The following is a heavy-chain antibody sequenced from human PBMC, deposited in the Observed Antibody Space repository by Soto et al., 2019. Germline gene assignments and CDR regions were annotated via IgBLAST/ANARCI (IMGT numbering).Heavy chain of an antibody. J-gene: IGHJ6*02. CDR3: ARDRQKQQLVGNYYGMHV. CDR1: GGTFSSYA. D-gene: IGHD6-13*01. CDR2: IIPIFGTA. V-gene: IGHV1-69*13. Sequence: ASVKVSCKASGGTFSSYAISWVRQAPGQGLEWMGGIIPIFGTANYAQKFKGRVTITADESTSTAYMELSSLRSEDTAVYYCARDRQKQQLVGNYYGMHVWGQGTTVTVSS.